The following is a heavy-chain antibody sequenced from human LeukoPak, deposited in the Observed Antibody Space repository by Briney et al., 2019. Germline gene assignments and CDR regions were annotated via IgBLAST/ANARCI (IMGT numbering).Heavy chain of an antibody. CDR3: AKDTWIQLWLPTLDY. D-gene: IGHD5-18*01. CDR2: ISSSSSTI. J-gene: IGHJ4*02. V-gene: IGHV3-48*01. Sequence: GGSLRLSCAASGLTISSYSMNWVRQAPGKGLQWVSYISSSSSTIYYADSVKGRFTISRDNAKNSLYLQMNSLRAEDTAVYYCAKDTWIQLWLPTLDYWGQGTLVTVSS. CDR1: GLTISSYS.